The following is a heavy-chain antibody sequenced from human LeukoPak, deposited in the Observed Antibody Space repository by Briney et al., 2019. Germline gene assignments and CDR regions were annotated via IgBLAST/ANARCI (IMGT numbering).Heavy chain of an antibody. D-gene: IGHD3-10*01. J-gene: IGHJ4*02. CDR1: GFTFSNYA. CDR3: AKLNKYCYGSGSYSLDY. Sequence: PGGSLRLSCAASGFTFSNYAMSWVRQAPGKGLEWVSAISGSGGSTYYADSVKGRFTISRDNSKNTLYLQMNSLRAEDTAVYYCAKLNKYCYGSGSYSLDYWGQGTLVTVSS. V-gene: IGHV3-23*01. CDR2: ISGSGGST.